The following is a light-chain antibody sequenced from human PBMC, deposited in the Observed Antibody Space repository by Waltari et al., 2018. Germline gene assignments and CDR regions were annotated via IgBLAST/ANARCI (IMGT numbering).Light chain of an antibody. J-gene: IGKJ3*01. CDR1: QSIASN. V-gene: IGKV3-15*01. Sequence: EIVLTQSPATLSVSPGEGATLSCRASQSIASNLAWYQQKPGQSPRLLLYGVSTRASDTPARFSGSGSGTDFTLSVSGLQSEDSAVYYCQQYNNWPFLTFGPGTKLEIK. CDR3: QQYNNWPFLT. CDR2: GVS.